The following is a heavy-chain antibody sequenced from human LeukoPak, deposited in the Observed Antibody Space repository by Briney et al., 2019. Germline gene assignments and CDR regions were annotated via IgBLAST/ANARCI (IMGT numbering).Heavy chain of an antibody. J-gene: IGHJ4*02. CDR1: GGSFSGYY. Sequence: SETLSLTCAVYGGSFSGYYWSWIRQPPGEGLEWIGEITHSGSTNYNPSLTSRVTISVYTSKNQFSLKLSSVTAADTAVYYCARGRVRSGIYFDYWGQGTLVTVSS. D-gene: IGHD6-19*01. CDR2: ITHSGST. CDR3: ARGRVRSGIYFDY. V-gene: IGHV4-34*01.